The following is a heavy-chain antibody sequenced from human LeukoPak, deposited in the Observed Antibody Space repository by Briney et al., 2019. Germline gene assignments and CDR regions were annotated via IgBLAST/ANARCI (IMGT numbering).Heavy chain of an antibody. Sequence: GESLQISCKGSGYSFTSYWIGWVRQMPGKGLEWMGIIYPGDSDTRYSPSFQGQVTISADKSISTAYLQWSSLKASDTAMYYCARQYCSSTSCYYFDYWGQGTLVTVPS. V-gene: IGHV5-51*01. CDR2: IYPGDSDT. CDR3: ARQYCSSTSCYYFDY. J-gene: IGHJ4*02. D-gene: IGHD2-2*01. CDR1: GYSFTSYW.